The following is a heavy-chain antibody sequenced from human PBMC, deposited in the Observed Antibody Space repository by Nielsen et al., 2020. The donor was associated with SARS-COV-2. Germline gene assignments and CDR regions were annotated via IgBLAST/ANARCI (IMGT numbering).Heavy chain of an antibody. J-gene: IGHJ6*02. V-gene: IGHV3-30*18. Sequence: VRQAPGKGLEWVAVISYDGSNKYYGDSVKGRFTISRDNSKNTLYLQMTSLRAEDTAVYYCAKWRSNYDFWSGLDVWGQGTTVTVSS. CDR2: ISYDGSNK. D-gene: IGHD3-3*01. CDR3: AKWRSNYDFWSGLDV.